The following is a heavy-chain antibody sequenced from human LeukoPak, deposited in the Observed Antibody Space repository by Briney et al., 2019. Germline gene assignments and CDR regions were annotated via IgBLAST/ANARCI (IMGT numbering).Heavy chain of an antibody. CDR1: GETVSSVAYY. CDR3: ARLWSYRQWLVQDYYYGMDV. CDR2: INHSGST. J-gene: IGHJ6*02. Sequence: PSQTLSLTCSVSGETVSSVAYYWSWIRQHPGKGLEWIGEINHSGSTNYNPSLKSRVTISVDTSKNQFSLKLSSVTAADTAVYYCARLWSYRQWLVQDYYYGMDVWGQGTTVTVSS. V-gene: IGHV4-31*03. D-gene: IGHD6-19*01.